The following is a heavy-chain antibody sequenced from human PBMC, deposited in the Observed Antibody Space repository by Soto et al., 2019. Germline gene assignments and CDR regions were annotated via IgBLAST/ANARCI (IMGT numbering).Heavy chain of an antibody. Sequence: HPGGSLRLSCAASGFSFSSYSMNWVRQAPGEGLECLSYISGTGSIYYADSVKGRFTISRDNAKQSLYLQMNSLRDEDTAVYYCARDRYGSGSLFDSWGQGTMVTVS. CDR1: GFSFSSYS. CDR3: ARDRYGSGSLFDS. J-gene: IGHJ4*02. CDR2: ISGTGSI. V-gene: IGHV3-48*02. D-gene: IGHD3-10*01.